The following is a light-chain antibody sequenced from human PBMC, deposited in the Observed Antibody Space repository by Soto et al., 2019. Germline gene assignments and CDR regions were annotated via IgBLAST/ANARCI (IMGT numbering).Light chain of an antibody. V-gene: IGKV1-5*03. CDR2: QAS. J-gene: IGKJ5*01. CDR3: QQLNSYPIT. CDR1: QTISSW. Sequence: DLQLPPSPSALSASVGDRVTITCRASQTISSWLAWYQQKPGEAPRLLIYQASSLETEVPSRFSGSGSGTEFTLTISSLQPGDFATYYCQQLNSYPITFGQGTRLEIK.